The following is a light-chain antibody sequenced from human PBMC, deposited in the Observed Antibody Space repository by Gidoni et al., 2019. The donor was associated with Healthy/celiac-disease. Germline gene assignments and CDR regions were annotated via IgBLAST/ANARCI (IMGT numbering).Light chain of an antibody. Sequence: EIVLTPSPGTLSLSPGERATLSCRASQSVSSSYLAWYQQKPGQAPRLLIYGASSRATGIPDRFSGSGSGTDFTLTISRLEPEDFAVYYCQQYGSSQTFGQGTKLEIK. CDR2: GAS. V-gene: IGKV3-20*01. CDR1: QSVSSSY. CDR3: QQYGSSQT. J-gene: IGKJ2*01.